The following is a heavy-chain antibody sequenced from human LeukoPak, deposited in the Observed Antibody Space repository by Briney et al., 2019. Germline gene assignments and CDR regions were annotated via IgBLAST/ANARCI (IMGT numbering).Heavy chain of an antibody. Sequence: SETLSLTCTVSGGSISSSSYYWGWIRQPPGKGLEWIGSIYYSGSTYYNPSLKSRVTISVDTSKNQFSLKLSSVTAADTAVYYCARHFSKLLLVAFDIWGQGTMVTVSS. CDR3: ARHFSKLLLVAFDI. V-gene: IGHV4-39*01. CDR1: GGSISSSSYY. J-gene: IGHJ3*02. D-gene: IGHD3-10*01. CDR2: IYYSGST.